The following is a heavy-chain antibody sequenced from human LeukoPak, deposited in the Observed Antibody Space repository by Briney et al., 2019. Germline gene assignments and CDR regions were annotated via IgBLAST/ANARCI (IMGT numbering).Heavy chain of an antibody. CDR2: IIPIFDAA. CDR3: ARDPPTDYDFWSGYFDY. CDR1: GGTFSSYA. D-gene: IGHD3-3*01. Sequence: SVKVSCKASGGTFSSYAISWVRQATGQGLEWMGRIIPIFDAANNAQKFQGRVTITTDESTSTAYMELSSLGSEDTAVYYCARDPPTDYDFWSGYFDYWGQGTLVTVSS. V-gene: IGHV1-69*05. J-gene: IGHJ4*02.